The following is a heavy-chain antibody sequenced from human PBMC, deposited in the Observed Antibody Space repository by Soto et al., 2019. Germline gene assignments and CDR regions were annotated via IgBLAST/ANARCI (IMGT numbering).Heavy chain of an antibody. Sequence: ASVKLSCKASGYSLSRLSVHLVRQAPGKGLEWMGVFDREVGEAIYAQKFQDRVTMTADTSTDTAYMDLNSLRSDDTAVYYCATDLLLHGMDIWGQGTTVTVSS. CDR1: GYSLSRLS. CDR3: ATDLLLHGMDI. CDR2: FDREVGEA. V-gene: IGHV1-24*01. J-gene: IGHJ6*02.